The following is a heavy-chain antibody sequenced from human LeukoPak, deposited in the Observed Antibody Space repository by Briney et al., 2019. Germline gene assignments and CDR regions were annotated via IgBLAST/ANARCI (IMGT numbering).Heavy chain of an antibody. CDR3: ARDLGESYYYDSRGYLAEY. D-gene: IGHD3-22*01. CDR1: GYTFTSYG. Sequence: ASVKVSCKASGYTFTSYGISWVRQAPGQGLEWMGWISAYNGNTNYAQKLQGRVTMTTDTSTSTAYMELRSLRSDDTAVYYCARDLGESYYYDSRGYLAEYWGQGTLVTVSS. J-gene: IGHJ4*02. V-gene: IGHV1-18*01. CDR2: ISAYNGNT.